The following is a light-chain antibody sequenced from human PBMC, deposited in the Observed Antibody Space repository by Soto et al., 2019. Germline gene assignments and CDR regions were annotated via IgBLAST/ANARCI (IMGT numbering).Light chain of an antibody. CDR2: GAF. Sequence: EKVMTQSPATLSVSPGETATLSCRASQSVSYNLAWYQQKPGQGPRLLIYGAFTRATGIPARFSGSGSGTEFTLTISSLQSEDFAVYYCQQYKNWPPLTFGGGTKVEIK. CDR3: QQYKNWPPLT. CDR1: QSVSYN. J-gene: IGKJ4*01. V-gene: IGKV3-15*01.